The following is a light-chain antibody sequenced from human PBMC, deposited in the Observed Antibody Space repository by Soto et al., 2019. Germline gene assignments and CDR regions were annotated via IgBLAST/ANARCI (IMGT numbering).Light chain of an antibody. J-gene: IGLJ1*01. CDR3: ATWDDSRNGYV. CDR2: GNN. CDR1: SSHVGTNT. Sequence: QSVLTQPPSASGTPGQRVTIPRSGSSSHVGTNTVHWSLHLPGTASKLLFYGNNQRPSPVPDRFSGSSSGTSASLAISGFRSEDKSEYYCATWDDSRNGYVFGTGTKGTVL. V-gene: IGLV1-44*01.